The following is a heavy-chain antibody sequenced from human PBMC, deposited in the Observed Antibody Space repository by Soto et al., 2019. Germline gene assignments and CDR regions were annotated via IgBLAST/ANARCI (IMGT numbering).Heavy chain of an antibody. CDR3: TRGQRFSDWFDP. CDR2: IYSSGST. V-gene: IGHV4-4*07. Sequence: SETLSLTCTVSGGAISTYYWTWIRQPAGKGLEWIGRIYSSGSTKYNPSLQSRVTMSLDTSNNQFSLRLTSVTAADTAVYYCTRGQRFSDWFDPWGQGTLVTVSS. D-gene: IGHD3-3*01. CDR1: GGAISTYY. J-gene: IGHJ5*02.